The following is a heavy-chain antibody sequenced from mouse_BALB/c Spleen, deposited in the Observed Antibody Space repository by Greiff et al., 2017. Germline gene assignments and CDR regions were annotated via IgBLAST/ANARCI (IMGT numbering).Heavy chain of an antibody. CDR3: VRSGGGSSYLDY. CDR2: IYPGDGDT. CDR1: GYTFTSYW. V-gene: IGHV1-87*01. D-gene: IGHD1-1*01. Sequence: QVQLQQSGAELARPGASVKLSCKASGYTFTSYWMQWVKQRPGQGLEWIGAIYPGDGDTRYTQKFKGKATLTADKSSSTAYMQLSSLASEDSAVYYCVRSGGGSSYLDYWGQGTTLTVSS. J-gene: IGHJ2*01.